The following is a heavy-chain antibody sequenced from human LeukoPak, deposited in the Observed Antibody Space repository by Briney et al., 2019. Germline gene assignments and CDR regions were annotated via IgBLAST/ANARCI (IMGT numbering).Heavy chain of an antibody. J-gene: IGHJ6*02. CDR3: ARTYYYDSSGYPTYYYYYGMDV. Sequence: ASVKVSCKASGYTFTSYYMHWVRQAPGQGLEWMGIINPSGGSTSYAQKFQGRVTMTRDTSTSTVYMELSSLRSEDTAVYYCARTYYYDSSGYPTYYYYYGMDVWGQGTTVTVSS. V-gene: IGHV1-46*01. CDR2: INPSGGST. D-gene: IGHD3-22*01. CDR1: GYTFTSYY.